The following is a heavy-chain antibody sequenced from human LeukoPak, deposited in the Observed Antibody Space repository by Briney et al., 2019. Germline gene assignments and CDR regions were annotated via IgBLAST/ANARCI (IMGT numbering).Heavy chain of an antibody. CDR3: ARDGTYGSGSSMYGMDV. CDR2: ISASGSAT. J-gene: IGHJ6*02. D-gene: IGHD3-10*01. V-gene: IGHV3-21*01. Sequence: GGSLRLSCAASGFIFSNYGMNWVRQAPGKGLEWVAAISASGSATSYADSVRGRFTISRDNAKNSLYLQMNSLRAEDTAVYYCARDGTYGSGSSMYGMDVWGQGTTVTVSS. CDR1: GFIFSNYG.